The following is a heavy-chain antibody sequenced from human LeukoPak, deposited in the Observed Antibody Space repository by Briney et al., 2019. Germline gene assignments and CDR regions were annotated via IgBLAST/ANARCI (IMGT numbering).Heavy chain of an antibody. CDR3: ARGGRYSRSWYGGRRRRNWFDP. D-gene: IGHD6-13*01. CDR2: INHSGST. J-gene: IGHJ5*02. Sequence: SETLSLTCAVYGGSFSGYYWSWIRQPPGKGLEWIGEINHSGSTNYNPSLKSRVTISVDTSKNQFPLRLSSVTAADTAVYYCARGGRYSRSWYGGRRRRNWFDPWGQGTLVTVSS. V-gene: IGHV4-34*01. CDR1: GGSFSGYY.